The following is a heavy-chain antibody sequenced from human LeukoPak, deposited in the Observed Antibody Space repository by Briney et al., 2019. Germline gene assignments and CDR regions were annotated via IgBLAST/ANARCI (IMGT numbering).Heavy chain of an antibody. J-gene: IGHJ4*02. D-gene: IGHD1-14*01. CDR3: GRDGDKMYEVYDY. CDR2: IDRGGNGK. Sequence: PGGSLRLSCAASGFTFSDYYMGWIRQAPGKGLEWVSYIDRGGNGKHYADSVKGRFTISRDNTKNSLFLQMNDLRDEDTAVYYCGRDGDKMYEVYDYWGQGTLVTVSS. V-gene: IGHV3-11*04. CDR1: GFTFSDYY.